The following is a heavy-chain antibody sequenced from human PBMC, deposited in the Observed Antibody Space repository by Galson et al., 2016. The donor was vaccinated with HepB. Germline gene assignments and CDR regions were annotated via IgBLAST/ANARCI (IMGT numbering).Heavy chain of an antibody. D-gene: IGHD6-13*01. J-gene: IGHJ5*02. Sequence: SLRLSCAASGFTFRNYGMHWVRQAPGQGLEWVAIISHDGSLKFYADSVKGRFTISRDNSKNTLYLQMNSLRPEDTAIYYCAKAMAAARTNSFDPWGQGVLVTVSS. CDR1: GFTFRNYG. CDR3: AKAMAAARTNSFDP. CDR2: ISHDGSLK. V-gene: IGHV3-30*18.